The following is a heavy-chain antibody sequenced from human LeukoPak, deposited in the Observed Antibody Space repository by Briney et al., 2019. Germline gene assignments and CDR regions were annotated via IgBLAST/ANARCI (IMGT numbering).Heavy chain of an antibody. CDR3: VAGYGA. V-gene: IGHV1-69*13. CDR2: IIPIFDKP. J-gene: IGHJ5*02. CDR1: GGTFSSYV. Sequence: ASVKVSCKVSGGTFSSYVFRWVGQPRGQGLAWMGGIIPIFDKPNNARKFQGRVAISADGSTSTTYMELSSLRSDDTGIYYCVAGYGAWGQGTLVTVSS. D-gene: IGHD4-17*01.